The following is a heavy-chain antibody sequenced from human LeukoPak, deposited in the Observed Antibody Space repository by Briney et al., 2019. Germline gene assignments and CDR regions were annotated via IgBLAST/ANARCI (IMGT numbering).Heavy chain of an antibody. CDR3: AKDLGYCSSTSCPPGAFDI. D-gene: IGHD2-2*01. J-gene: IGHJ3*02. CDR1: GFTFSSYG. Sequence: GGSLRLSCAASGFTFSSYGMHWVRQAPGKGLEWVAFIRYDGSNKYYADSVKGRFTISRDNSKNTLYLQMNSLRAEDTAVYYCAKDLGYCSSTSCPPGAFDIWGQGTMVTVSS. CDR2: IRYDGSNK. V-gene: IGHV3-30*02.